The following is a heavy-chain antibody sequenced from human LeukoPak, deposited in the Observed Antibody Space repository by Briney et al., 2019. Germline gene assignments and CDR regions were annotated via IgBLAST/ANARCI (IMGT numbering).Heavy chain of an antibody. CDR3: AKGLRYFDWLFY. CDR1: GFTFSSYA. J-gene: IGHJ4*02. CDR2: ISGSGGST. D-gene: IGHD3-9*01. V-gene: IGHV3-23*01. Sequence: GGSLRLSCAASGFTFSSYAMSWVRQAPGKGLEWVSAISGSGGSTYYADSVKGRFTIPRDNSKNTLYLQMNSLRAEDTAVYYCAKGLRYFDWLFYWGQGTLVTVSS.